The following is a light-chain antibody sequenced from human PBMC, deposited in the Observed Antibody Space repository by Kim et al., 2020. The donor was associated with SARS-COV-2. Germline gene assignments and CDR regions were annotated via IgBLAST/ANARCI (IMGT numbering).Light chain of an antibody. J-gene: IGKJ4*01. CDR2: AAS. V-gene: IGKV1-12*01. Sequence: DIQMTQSPSSVSASVGDRVTITCRASQYISRWLAWYQQKPGKAPKLLIYAASSFQSGVPSRFRGSTSGTDFTLTINSLQPEDVATYYFHQANSFPLTFAGGTK. CDR1: QYISRW. CDR3: HQANSFPLT.